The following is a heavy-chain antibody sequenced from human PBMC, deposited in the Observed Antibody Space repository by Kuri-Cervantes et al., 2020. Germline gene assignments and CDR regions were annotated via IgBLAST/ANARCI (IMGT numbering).Heavy chain of an antibody. CDR3: ARARWLVQDAFDI. V-gene: IGHV3-30*07. J-gene: IGHJ3*02. Sequence: GGSLRLSCAASGFTFTTYAMHWVRQAPGKGLALVAVISYDGGNKYYADSVKGRFTISRDNSKNTLYLQMNSLRAEDTAVYYCARARWLVQDAFDIWGQGTMVTVSS. CDR1: GFTFTTYA. D-gene: IGHD6-19*01. CDR2: ISYDGGNK.